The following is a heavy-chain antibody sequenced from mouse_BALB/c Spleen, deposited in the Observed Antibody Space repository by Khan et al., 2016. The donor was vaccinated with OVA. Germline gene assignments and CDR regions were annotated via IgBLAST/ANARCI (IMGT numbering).Heavy chain of an antibody. V-gene: IGHV3-2*02. Sequence: EVQLQESGPGLVKPSQSLSLTCTVTGYSITSDYAWNWIRQFPGNKLEWMGYISYSGSTSYNPSLKSRISITRDTSKNQFFLQLNSVTTEDTATYYCARSYGYYAMDYWGQGTSVPVSS. CDR1: GYSITSDYA. CDR3: ARSYGYYAMDY. CDR2: ISYSGST. D-gene: IGHD1-2*01. J-gene: IGHJ4*01.